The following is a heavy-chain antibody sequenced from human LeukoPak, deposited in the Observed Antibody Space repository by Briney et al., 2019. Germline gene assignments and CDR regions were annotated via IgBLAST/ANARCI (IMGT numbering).Heavy chain of an antibody. Sequence: KAGGSLRLSCAAAVLHFSSHNMNWVRQAPMKGLEWVSSIGTDGSYIYYADSVQGRFTISRDNAKNSLYLQMNSLTAEDTAVYYFARKMKTGDSAGTFDIWGQGTMVTVSS. CDR3: ARKMKTGDSAGTFDI. CDR1: VLHFSSHN. V-gene: IGHV3-21*01. J-gene: IGHJ3*02. D-gene: IGHD7-27*01. CDR2: IGTDGSYI.